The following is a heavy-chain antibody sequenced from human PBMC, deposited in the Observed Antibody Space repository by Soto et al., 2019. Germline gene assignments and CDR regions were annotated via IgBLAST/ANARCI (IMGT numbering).Heavy chain of an antibody. V-gene: IGHV1-18*01. CDR3: ARGRYGDY. J-gene: IGHJ4*02. Sequence: QAHLVQSGPEVKKPGASVKVSCKGSGYIFTSYGIAWVRQAPGQGLEWMGWISAHNGNTEYAQKVQGRVTVTRDTSTSTACLELRSLRSDDTALYYCARGRYGDYWGQGALVTVSS. CDR2: ISAHNGNT. CDR1: GYIFTSYG. D-gene: IGHD4-17*01.